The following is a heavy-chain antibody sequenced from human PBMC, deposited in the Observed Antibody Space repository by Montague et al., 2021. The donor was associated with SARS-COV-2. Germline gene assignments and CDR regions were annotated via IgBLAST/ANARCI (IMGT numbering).Heavy chain of an antibody. J-gene: IGHJ4*02. Sequence: SETLSLTCSVSGEPISGFFWNWIRQPAGKGLEWIGRIYDSGGTDYNPSPESRVTMSVDTSKNQSSLRVNSVTAADTAMYYCARGVVAAPPMVDYWGRGTLVTVSS. CDR1: GEPISGFF. CDR3: ARGVVAAPPMVDY. D-gene: IGHD2-15*01. CDR2: IYDSGGT. V-gene: IGHV4-4*07.